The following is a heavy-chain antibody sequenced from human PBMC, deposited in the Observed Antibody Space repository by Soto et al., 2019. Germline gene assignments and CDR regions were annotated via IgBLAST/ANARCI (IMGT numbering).Heavy chain of an antibody. J-gene: IGHJ3*02. CDR1: GYSFSFYW. CDR2: MYPDDSDI. D-gene: IGHD3-22*01. Sequence: GESVKISCXASGYSFSFYWIGWVRQMPGKGLEWMAIMYPDDSDIRYSPSFEAHVTISADKSTSTAFLQWSSLKASDTAMYYCATAYVYDFENSNYYRDAFDIWGQGTLVTVSS. CDR3: ATAYVYDFENSNYYRDAFDI. V-gene: IGHV5-51*01.